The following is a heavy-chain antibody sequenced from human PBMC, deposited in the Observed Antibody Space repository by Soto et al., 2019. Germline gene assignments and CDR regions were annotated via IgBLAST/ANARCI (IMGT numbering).Heavy chain of an antibody. CDR2: IYYSGTT. CDR1: GGSISSGGYY. Sequence: PSETLSLTCTVSGGSISSGGYYWSWIRQHPGKGLEWIGYIYYSGTTYYNPSLKSRVTISVDTSKNQFSLKLSSVTAADTAVYYCARVNTNYYDSSGTKNFDYWGQGTLVTVSS. V-gene: IGHV4-31*03. D-gene: IGHD3-22*01. CDR3: ARVNTNYYDSSGTKNFDY. J-gene: IGHJ4*02.